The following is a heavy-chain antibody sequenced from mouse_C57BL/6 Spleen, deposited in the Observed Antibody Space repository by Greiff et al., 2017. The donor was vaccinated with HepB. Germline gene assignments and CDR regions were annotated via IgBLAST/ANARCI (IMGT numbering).Heavy chain of an antibody. D-gene: IGHD2-5*01. CDR1: GFTFSSYG. J-gene: IGHJ3*01. CDR2: ISSGGSYT. V-gene: IGHV5-6*01. Sequence: EVHLVESGGDLVKPGGSLKLSCAASGFTFSSYGMSWVRQTPDKRLEWVATISSGGSYTYYPDSVKGRFTISRDNAKNTLYLQMSSLKSEDTAMYYCARPLYSNYGFAYWGQGTLVTVSA. CDR3: ARPLYSNYGFAY.